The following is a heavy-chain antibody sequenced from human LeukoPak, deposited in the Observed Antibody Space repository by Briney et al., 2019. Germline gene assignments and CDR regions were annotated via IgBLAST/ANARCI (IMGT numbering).Heavy chain of an antibody. CDR3: ARGAGSYSEIFDY. CDR2: ISYDGSNK. Sequence: TGGSLRLSCAASGFTFSSYAMHWVRQAPGKGLEWVAVISYDGSNKYYADSVKGRFTISRDNSKNTLYLQMNSLRAEDTAVYYCARGAGSYSEIFDYWGQGTLVTVSS. J-gene: IGHJ4*02. D-gene: IGHD1-26*01. CDR1: GFTFSSYA. V-gene: IGHV3-30*04.